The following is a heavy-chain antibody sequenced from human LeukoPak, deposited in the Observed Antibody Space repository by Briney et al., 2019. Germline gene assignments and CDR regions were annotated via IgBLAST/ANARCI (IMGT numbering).Heavy chain of an antibody. J-gene: IGHJ4*02. Sequence: GGSLRLSCAASGFTFSAYSMNWVRQAPGKGLEWVSYISGSSNTIYYADSVKGRFNISRDNAKNSLYLQMNSLRAEDTAVYYCAREGEAVAGPLDYWGQGTLVTVSS. CDR3: AREGEAVAGPLDY. CDR1: GFTFSAYS. V-gene: IGHV3-48*01. D-gene: IGHD6-19*01. CDR2: ISGSSNTI.